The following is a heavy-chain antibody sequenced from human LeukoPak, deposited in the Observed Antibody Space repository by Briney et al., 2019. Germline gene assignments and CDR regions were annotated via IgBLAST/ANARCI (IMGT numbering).Heavy chain of an antibody. CDR3: ARDFMITFGGVIATRSYGAFDI. J-gene: IGHJ3*02. CDR2: ISSSSSYI. Sequence: GGSLRLSCAASGFTFSSYSMNWVRQAPGKGLEWVSSISSSSSYIYYADSVKGRFTISRDNAKNSLYLQMNSLRAEDTAVYYCARDFMITFGGVIATRSYGAFDIWGQGTMVTVSS. D-gene: IGHD3-16*02. CDR1: GFTFSSYS. V-gene: IGHV3-21*01.